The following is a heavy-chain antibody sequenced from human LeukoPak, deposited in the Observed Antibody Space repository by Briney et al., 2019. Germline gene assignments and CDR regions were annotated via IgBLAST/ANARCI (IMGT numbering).Heavy chain of an antibody. CDR2: IYDSGST. V-gene: IGHV4-39*01. CDR1: GGSIRSSYYY. J-gene: IGHJ6*02. Sequence: SETLSLTCTVSGGSIRSSYYYWGWIRQPPGKGLEWIGSIYDSGSTYYNPSLKGRVTISVDTSKNQFSLKLSSVTAADTAVYYCARCSTFWSGYYILYYYYGMDVWGQGTTVTVSS. D-gene: IGHD3-3*01. CDR3: ARCSTFWSGYYILYYYYGMDV.